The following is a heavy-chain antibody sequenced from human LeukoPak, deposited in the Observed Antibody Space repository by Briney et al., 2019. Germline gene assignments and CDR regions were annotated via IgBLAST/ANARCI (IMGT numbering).Heavy chain of an antibody. CDR1: GFTVSSNY. D-gene: IGHD2-21*02. V-gene: IGHV3-66*03. Sequence: GGSLRLSCAASGFTVSSNYMSWVRQAPGKGLEWVSVIYSCGSTYYADSVKGRFTISRDNSKNTLYLQMNSLRAEDTAVYYCARDLRNGLANWGGDWGLCDPWGQGTLVTVSS. J-gene: IGHJ5*02. CDR2: IYSCGST. CDR3: ARDLRNGLANWGGDWGLCDP.